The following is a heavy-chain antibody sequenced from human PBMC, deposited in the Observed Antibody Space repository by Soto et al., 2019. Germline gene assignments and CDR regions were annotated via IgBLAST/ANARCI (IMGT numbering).Heavy chain of an antibody. D-gene: IGHD3-3*01. CDR2: ISSGGDTI. CDR3: ARDRSTIYGVVTPIDY. CDR1: GFTFSPYS. J-gene: IGHJ4*02. V-gene: IGHV3-48*02. Sequence: PRLSCAVSGFTFSPYSMNWVRQAPGKGLEWISYISSGGDTIYYADSVRGRFTVSRDNTKNSLYLQMDSLRDEDPAVYYCARDRSTIYGVVTPIDYWGQGTLVT.